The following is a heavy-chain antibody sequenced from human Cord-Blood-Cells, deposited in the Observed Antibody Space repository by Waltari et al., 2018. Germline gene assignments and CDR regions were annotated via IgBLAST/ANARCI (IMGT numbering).Heavy chain of an antibody. D-gene: IGHD2-2*01. Sequence: LEWIGEINHSGSTNYNPSLKSRVNISVDTSKDQFSLKLSSVTAADTAVYYYARRPFDIVVVPAAIFAFDIWGQGTMVTVSS. CDR2: INHSGST. J-gene: IGHJ3*02. V-gene: IGHV4-34*01. CDR3: ARRPFDIVVVPAAIFAFDI.